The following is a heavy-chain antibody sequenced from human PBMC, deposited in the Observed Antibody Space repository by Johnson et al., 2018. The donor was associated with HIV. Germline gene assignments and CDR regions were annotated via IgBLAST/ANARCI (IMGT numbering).Heavy chain of an antibody. Sequence: QVQLVESGGGVVQPGRSLRLSCAASGFTFSSYAMHWVRQSPGKGLEWVAVISYDGSNKYYAASVKGRFTISRDNSKNTLYLQMNSLRAEDTAVYYCARELPKNTGYSSSWYHCQAFDIWGQGTMVTVSS. J-gene: IGHJ3*02. CDR2: ISYDGSNK. CDR3: ARELPKNTGYSSSWYHCQAFDI. D-gene: IGHD6-13*01. V-gene: IGHV3-30*04. CDR1: GFTFSSYA.